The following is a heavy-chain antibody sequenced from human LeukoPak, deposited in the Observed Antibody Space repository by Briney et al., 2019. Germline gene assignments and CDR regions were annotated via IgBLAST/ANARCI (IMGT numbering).Heavy chain of an antibody. Sequence: GRSLRLSCAASGFTLTAYLIHWVREAPGKGVEWVAVMSSDGNAMFYADSVKGRFTISRDNSKNTLYLQMNSLRAEDTAVYYCVRESEYYFDHSASFDYWGQGTLVTVSS. D-gene: IGHD3-22*01. CDR2: MSSDGNAM. J-gene: IGHJ4*02. CDR1: GFTLTAYL. CDR3: VRESEYYFDHSASFDY. V-gene: IGHV3-30-3*01.